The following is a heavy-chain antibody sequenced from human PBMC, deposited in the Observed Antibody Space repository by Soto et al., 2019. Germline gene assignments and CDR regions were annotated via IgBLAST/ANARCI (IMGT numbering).Heavy chain of an antibody. Sequence: EVQLLESGGGLVQPGGSLRLACAASGFTFSSYAMSWVRQAPGKGREWVSAISGTVGSTYYADSVKGRFTIPRDKSKNTLSLQMNSLRAEDTAVYYCARTPYSRYLKHGLDVWGQGTTVTVSS. J-gene: IGHJ6*02. V-gene: IGHV3-23*01. CDR3: ARTPYSRYLKHGLDV. D-gene: IGHD6-13*01. CDR2: ISGTVGST. CDR1: GFTFSSYA.